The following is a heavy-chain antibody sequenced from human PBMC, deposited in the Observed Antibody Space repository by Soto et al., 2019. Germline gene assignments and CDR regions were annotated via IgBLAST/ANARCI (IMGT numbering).Heavy chain of an antibody. D-gene: IGHD5-18*01. CDR3: AREKGAYTAMVVYFDY. J-gene: IGHJ4*02. CDR1: GDSVSSNSAA. Sequence: QVQLQQSGPGLVKPSQTLSLTCAISGDSVSSNSAAWNWIRQSPSRGLEWLGRTYYRSKWYNDYAVSVKSRIPINPDTSKNQFSLQLNSVTPEDTAVYYCAREKGAYTAMVVYFDYWGQGTLVTVSS. V-gene: IGHV6-1*01. CDR2: TYYRSKWYN.